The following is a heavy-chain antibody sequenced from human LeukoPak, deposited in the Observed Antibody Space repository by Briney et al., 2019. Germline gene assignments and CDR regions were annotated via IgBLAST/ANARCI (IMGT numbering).Heavy chain of an antibody. CDR2: ISGSGGST. V-gene: IGHV3-23*01. CDR3: AKDPSNYPYNWFDP. Sequence: GGSLRLSCAASGFTFSSYAMSWDRQAPGKGLEWVSAISGSGGSTYYADSVKGRFTISRDNSKNTLYLQMNSLRAEDTAVYYCAKDPSNYPYNWFDPWGQGTLVTVSS. CDR1: GFTFSSYA. D-gene: IGHD4-11*01. J-gene: IGHJ5*02.